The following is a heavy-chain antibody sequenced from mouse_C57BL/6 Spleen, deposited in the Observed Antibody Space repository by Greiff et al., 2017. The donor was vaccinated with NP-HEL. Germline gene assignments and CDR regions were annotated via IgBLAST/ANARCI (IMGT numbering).Heavy chain of an antibody. D-gene: IGHD2-1*01. J-gene: IGHJ3*01. CDR1: GFTFSDYG. CDR2: ISNLAYSI. Sequence: EVKLMESGGGLVQPGGSLKLSCAASGFTFSDYGMAWVRQAPRKGPEWVAFISNLAYSIYYADTVTGRFTISRENAKNTLYLEMSSLRSEDTAMYYCARGGYGNYQAWFAYWGQGTLVTVSA. CDR3: ARGGYGNYQAWFAY. V-gene: IGHV5-15*01.